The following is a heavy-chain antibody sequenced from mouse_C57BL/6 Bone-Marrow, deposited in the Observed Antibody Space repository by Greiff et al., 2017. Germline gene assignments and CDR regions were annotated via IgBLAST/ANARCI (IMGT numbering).Heavy chain of an antibody. CDR3: TRHYGRSWFAY. CDR2: IDPDTGGT. D-gene: IGHD1-1*01. V-gene: IGHV1-15*01. Sequence: VQLQESGAELVRPGASVTLSCKASGYTFTDYEMHWVKQTPVHGLEWIGAIDPDTGGTAYNQKFKGKAILTADKSSSTAYMELRSLTSEDSAVYYCTRHYGRSWFAYWGQGTLVTGSA. CDR1: GYTFTDYE. J-gene: IGHJ3*01.